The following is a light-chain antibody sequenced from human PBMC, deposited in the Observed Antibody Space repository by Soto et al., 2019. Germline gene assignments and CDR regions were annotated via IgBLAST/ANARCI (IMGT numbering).Light chain of an antibody. J-gene: IGKJ2*01. CDR3: QHYITAPYT. CDR1: QTITDW. CDR2: KAS. V-gene: IGKV1-5*03. Sequence: DIQMTQSPSTLSASVGDRVTITCRASQTITDWLAWYQQKPGKAPKLLTYKASSLESGVPSRFSGGGSGTEFIFTIRSLQPDVFAFSYCQHYITAPYTFGEGTKVDI.